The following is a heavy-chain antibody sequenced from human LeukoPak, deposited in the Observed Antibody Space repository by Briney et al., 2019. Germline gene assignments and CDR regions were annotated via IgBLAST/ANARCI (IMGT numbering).Heavy chain of an antibody. V-gene: IGHV3-49*03. CDR1: GFTSGDYA. Sequence: GGCLRHSCTAPGFTSGDYAMSWFRQAPRKGLGWVGFIRSKADGAPTEYAASVKGRFTISRDDSKSIAYLQMNSLKTEDAAVYYCTRAVNVIVVVTGVDYWGQGTLVTVSS. J-gene: IGHJ4*02. D-gene: IGHD2-21*02. CDR2: IRSKADGAPT. CDR3: TRAVNVIVVVTGVDY.